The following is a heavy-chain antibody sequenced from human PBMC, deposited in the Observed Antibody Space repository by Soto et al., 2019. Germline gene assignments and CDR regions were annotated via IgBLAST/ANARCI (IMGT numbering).Heavy chain of an antibody. CDR2: ISSSSSTV. D-gene: IGHD1-26*01. V-gene: IGHV3-48*01. CDR1: GFTFSSYS. CDR3: AKGPQSIVGARVPYFDY. Sequence: PGGSLRLSCAASGFTFSSYSMNWVRQAPGKGLEWVSSISSSSSTVYYADSVKGRFTISRDDAKNSLYLQMNSLRAEDTAVYYCAKGPQSIVGARVPYFDYWGQGTLVTVSS. J-gene: IGHJ4*02.